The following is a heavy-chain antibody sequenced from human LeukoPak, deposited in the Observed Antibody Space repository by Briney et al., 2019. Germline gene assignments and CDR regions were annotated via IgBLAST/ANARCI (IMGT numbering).Heavy chain of an antibody. CDR3: AKPIGYSYGGAAGPFYYYYGMGV. Sequence: RTSETLSLTCAVYGGSFSGYYWSWIRQPPGKGLEWIGEINHSGSTNYNPSLKSRVTISVDTSKNQFSLKLSSVTAADTAVYYCAKPIGYSYGGAAGPFYYYYGMGVWGQGTTVTVSS. J-gene: IGHJ6*02. CDR1: GGSFSGYY. V-gene: IGHV4-34*01. CDR2: INHSGST. D-gene: IGHD5-18*01.